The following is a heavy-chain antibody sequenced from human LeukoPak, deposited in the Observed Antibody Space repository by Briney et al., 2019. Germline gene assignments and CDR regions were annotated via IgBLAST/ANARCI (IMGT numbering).Heavy chain of an antibody. J-gene: IGHJ4*02. CDR2: INPNSGGT. V-gene: IGHV1-2*02. CDR3: VTDTVWGAVGATTRFDY. Sequence: ASVKVSDKPSAYTFTANYMHWLRRAPGQGLEWMGWINPNSGGTNYAQKFQGRVTMTRDTSISTAYMELSRLRSDDTAVYYCVTDTVWGAVGATTRFDYWGQGTLVTVSS. D-gene: IGHD4-11*01. CDR1: AYTFTANY.